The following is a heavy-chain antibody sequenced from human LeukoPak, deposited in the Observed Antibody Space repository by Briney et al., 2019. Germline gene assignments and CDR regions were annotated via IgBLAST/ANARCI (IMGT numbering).Heavy chain of an antibody. CDR1: GFTFSSYA. J-gene: IGHJ4*02. CDR2: ISYDGSNK. CDR3: ARSPEVVPAAITFFDY. Sequence: GGSLRLSCAASGFTFSSYAMHWVRQAPGKGLEWVAVISYDGSNKYYADSVKGRFTISRDNSKNTLYLQMNSLRAEDTAVYYCARSPEVVPAAITFFDYWGQGTLVTVSS. D-gene: IGHD2-2*01. V-gene: IGHV3-30-3*01.